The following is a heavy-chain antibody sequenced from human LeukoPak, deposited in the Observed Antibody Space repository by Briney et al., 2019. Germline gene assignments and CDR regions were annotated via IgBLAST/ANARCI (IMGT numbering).Heavy chain of an antibody. CDR1: GFTFRRYA. V-gene: IGHV3-30-3*01. J-gene: IGHJ4*02. CDR2: ISFDESNK. CDR3: PNMGSGCSNSVNYFDY. D-gene: IGHD5-12*01. Sequence: PGGSLRHSYAASGFTFRRYALHWVRQAPGKGLEWVAVISFDESNKYYADSVKGRFTISRDNSKNTLYLQMNSLRAEDTAVYYCPNMGSGCSNSVNYFDYWGQGTLVTVSS.